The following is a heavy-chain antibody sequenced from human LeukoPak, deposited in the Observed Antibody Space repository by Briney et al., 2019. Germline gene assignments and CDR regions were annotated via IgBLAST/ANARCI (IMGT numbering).Heavy chain of an antibody. CDR2: MYYSGST. V-gene: IGHV4-30-4*01. Sequence: PSQTLSLTCTVSGGSISSGDYYWSWIRQPPGRGLEWIAYMYYSGSTYYNPSLKSRVTMSADTSKNQLSLKLSSVTAADTAVYYCARPYYYDSRIDPWGQGILVTVSS. CDR1: GGSISSGDYY. CDR3: ARPYYYDSRIDP. J-gene: IGHJ5*02. D-gene: IGHD3-22*01.